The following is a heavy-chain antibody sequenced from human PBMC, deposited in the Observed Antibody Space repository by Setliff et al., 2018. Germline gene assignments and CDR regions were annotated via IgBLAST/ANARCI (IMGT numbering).Heavy chain of an antibody. Sequence: SETLSLTCTVSGDPMSSRRYYWAWIRQPAGKGLEWIGQIYTSWSTNYNPSLKSRVTMSVDVSKNQFSLKLSSVTAADTAVYYCARKVEPWLTPHFDYWGQGALVTVSS. D-gene: IGHD6-19*01. V-gene: IGHV4-61*09. CDR3: ARKVEPWLTPHFDY. CDR1: GDPMSSRRYY. CDR2: IYTSWST. J-gene: IGHJ4*02.